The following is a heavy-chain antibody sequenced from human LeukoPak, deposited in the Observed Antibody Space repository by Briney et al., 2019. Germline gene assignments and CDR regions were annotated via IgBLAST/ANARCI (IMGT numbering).Heavy chain of an antibody. D-gene: IGHD3-22*01. J-gene: IGHJ4*02. CDR1: GYTFTSYD. V-gene: IGHV1-8*01. Sequence: ASVKVSCKASGYTFTSYDINWVRQATEQGLEWMGWMNPNSGNTGYAQKFQGRVTMTRNTSISTAYMELSSLRSEDTAVYYCARGRRDSSGYYYVFYLDYWGQGTLVTVSS. CDR2: MNPNSGNT. CDR3: ARGRRDSSGYYYVFYLDY.